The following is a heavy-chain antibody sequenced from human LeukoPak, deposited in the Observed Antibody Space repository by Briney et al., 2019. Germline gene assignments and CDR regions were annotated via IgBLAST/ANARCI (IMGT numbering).Heavy chain of an antibody. V-gene: IGHV3-7*01. CDR2: IKEDGSEK. D-gene: IGHD6-13*01. CDR3: ARGRIAAAGILGY. CDR1: GFTFSTYW. J-gene: IGHJ4*02. Sequence: GGSLRLSCAASGFTFSTYWMTWVRQAPGKGLEWVANIKEDGSEKSYVDSVKGRFTISRDNAKNSLYLQMNSLRAEDTAVYYCARGRIAAAGILGYWGQGTLVTVSS.